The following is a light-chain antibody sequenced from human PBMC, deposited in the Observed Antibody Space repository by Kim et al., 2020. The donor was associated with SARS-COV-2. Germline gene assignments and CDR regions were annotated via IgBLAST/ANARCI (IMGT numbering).Light chain of an antibody. Sequence: DIQMTQSPSSLSASVGDRVTITCRASQDISNFLAWLQQKPGKAPKSLIYGASSLQSGVPSKFSGRGSGTEFTLTISSLQPEDFATYYCQQYNSYPITFGQGTRLEIK. CDR2: GAS. CDR1: QDISNF. J-gene: IGKJ5*01. V-gene: IGKV1-16*02. CDR3: QQYNSYPIT.